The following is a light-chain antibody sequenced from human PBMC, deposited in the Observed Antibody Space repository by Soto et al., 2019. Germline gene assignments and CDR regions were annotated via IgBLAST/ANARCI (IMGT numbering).Light chain of an antibody. CDR2: GAS. Sequence: EVVLTQSPGTLSLSPGERATLSCRASRRISDNYVAWYQQKPGQAPRLLIYGASSRATGIPDRFSGSGSGADFTLTISRLEPEDFAVYYCQQYGSSPPRTFGQGTKVDIK. V-gene: IGKV3-20*01. J-gene: IGKJ1*01. CDR3: QQYGSSPPRT. CDR1: RRISDNY.